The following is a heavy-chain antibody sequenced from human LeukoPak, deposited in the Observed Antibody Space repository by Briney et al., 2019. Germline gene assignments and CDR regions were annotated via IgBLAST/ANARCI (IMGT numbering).Heavy chain of an antibody. D-gene: IGHD5-24*01. CDR3: ARAKVEMATGYYYYGMDV. V-gene: IGHV1-69*10. CDR2: IIPIFGIA. CDR1: GGTFTIYA. Sequence: SVKVSCTASGGTFTIYAISWVRQAPGQGLEGMGRIIPIFGIANYAQKFQGRVTITADKSTSTAYMELSSLRSEDTAVYYCARAKVEMATGYYYYGMDVWGQGTTVTVSS. J-gene: IGHJ6*02.